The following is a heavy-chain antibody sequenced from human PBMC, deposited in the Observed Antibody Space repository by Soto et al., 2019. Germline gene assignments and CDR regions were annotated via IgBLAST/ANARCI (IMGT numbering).Heavy chain of an antibody. D-gene: IGHD5-18*01. CDR1: GYTFTSYD. J-gene: IGHJ4*02. CDR2: ISVYNGNT. Sequence: ASVKVSCKASGYTFTSYDISWVRQAPGQGLEWMGWISVYNGNTNYAQKFQGRVTMTTDTSTSTAYMELRSLRSDDTAVYYCARTQTAMVIELDYWGPGTLVTVFS. V-gene: IGHV1-18*01. CDR3: ARTQTAMVIELDY.